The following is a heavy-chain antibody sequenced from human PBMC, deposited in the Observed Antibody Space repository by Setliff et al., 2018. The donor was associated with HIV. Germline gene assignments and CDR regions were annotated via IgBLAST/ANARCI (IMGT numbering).Heavy chain of an antibody. V-gene: IGHV4-31*03. Sequence: PSETLSLTCTVSGDSIGFSGYFWSWIRQHPGKGLEWIGYIYYSGSTFYNPSLKSRAAISIDTSKNQFFLKLKSVTVADTAVYYCAREPAKIAAADSRGQGTLVTVSS. CDR2: IYYSGST. CDR1: GDSIGFSGYF. J-gene: IGHJ4*02. CDR3: AREPAKIAAADS. D-gene: IGHD6-13*01.